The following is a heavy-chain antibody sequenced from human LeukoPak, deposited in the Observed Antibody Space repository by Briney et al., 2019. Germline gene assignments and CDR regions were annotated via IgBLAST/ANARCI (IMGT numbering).Heavy chain of an antibody. CDR2: IYYSGST. D-gene: IGHD3-22*01. V-gene: IGHV4-39*07. Sequence: PSETLSLTCTVSGGSISSSSYYWGWIRQPPGKELEWIGSIYYSGSTYYNPSLKSRVTISVDTSKNQFSLKLSSVTAADTAVYYCARSNPVVIYDSSGYPNWSDPWGQGTLVTVSS. CDR3: ARSNPVVIYDSSGYPNWSDP. J-gene: IGHJ5*02. CDR1: GGSISSSSYY.